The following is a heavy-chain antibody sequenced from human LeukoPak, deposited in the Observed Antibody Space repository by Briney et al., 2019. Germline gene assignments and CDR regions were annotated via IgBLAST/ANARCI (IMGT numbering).Heavy chain of an antibody. V-gene: IGHV3-33*01. CDR2: IWYDGSKK. Sequence: PGGSLRLSCAASGLTFSNYGMHWVRQAPGKGLEWVAVIWYDGSKKYYADSVKGRFTISRDNSKNTVDLQMNSLRAEDTAVYYCARDLRSEYFDYWGQGTLVTVSS. CDR3: ARDLRSEYFDY. J-gene: IGHJ4*02. CDR1: GLTFSNYG.